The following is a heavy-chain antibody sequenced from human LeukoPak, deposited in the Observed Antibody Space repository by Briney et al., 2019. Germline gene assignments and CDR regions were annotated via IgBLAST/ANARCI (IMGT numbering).Heavy chain of an antibody. CDR2: ISAYNGNT. J-gene: IGHJ3*02. V-gene: IGHV1-18*01. CDR3: ARSDSSGPDAFDI. D-gene: IGHD3-22*01. Sequence: ASVKVSCKASGYTFTSYGISWVRQAPGQGLEWMGWISAYNGNTDYAQKLQGRVTMTTDISTSTAYMELRSLRSDDTAVYYCARSDSSGPDAFDIWGQGTMVTVSS. CDR1: GYTFTSYG.